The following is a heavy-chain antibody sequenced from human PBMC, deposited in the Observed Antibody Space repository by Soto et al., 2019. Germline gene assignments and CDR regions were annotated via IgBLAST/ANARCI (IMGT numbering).Heavy chain of an antibody. Sequence: GGSLRLSCTASGFTFSDYWMSWVRQAPGKGLEWVASIKLDGSQTYSVASVKGRFTISRDNAKNSLSLQMNSLRAEDTAVYYCAREGQYDFWSGYFPYYGLDVWGQGTTVTVSS. V-gene: IGHV3-7*01. J-gene: IGHJ6*02. D-gene: IGHD3-3*01. CDR2: IKLDGSQT. CDR1: GFTFSDYW. CDR3: AREGQYDFWSGYFPYYGLDV.